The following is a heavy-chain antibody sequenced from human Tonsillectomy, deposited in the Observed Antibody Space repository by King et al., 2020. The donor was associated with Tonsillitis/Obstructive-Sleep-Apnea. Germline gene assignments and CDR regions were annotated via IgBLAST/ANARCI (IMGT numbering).Heavy chain of an antibody. Sequence: HVQLVESGAEVKKPGASVKVSCKASGYTFTGYYMHWVRQAPGQGLEWMGRINPNSGGTNYAQKFQGRVTMTRDTSISTAYMELSRLRSDDTAVYYCAREPTMIPIPNIDYWGQGTLVTVSS. D-gene: IGHD3-22*01. CDR3: AREPTMIPIPNIDY. J-gene: IGHJ4*02. CDR1: GYTFTGYY. V-gene: IGHV1-2*06. CDR2: INPNSGGT.